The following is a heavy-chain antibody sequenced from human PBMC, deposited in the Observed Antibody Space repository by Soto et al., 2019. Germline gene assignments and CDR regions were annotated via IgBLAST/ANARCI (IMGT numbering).Heavy chain of an antibody. J-gene: IGHJ6*02. D-gene: IGHD3-3*01. CDR3: ARGKDTIFGVATSLYYYGMDV. Sequence: QVQLVQSGAEVKKPGSSVKVSCKASGGTFSSYAISWVRQAPGQGLEWMGGIIPIFGTANYAQKFQGRVTITADESTSTAYMELSSLRSEDTAVYYCARGKDTIFGVATSLYYYGMDVWGQGTTVTVSS. CDR1: GGTFSSYA. CDR2: IIPIFGTA. V-gene: IGHV1-69*01.